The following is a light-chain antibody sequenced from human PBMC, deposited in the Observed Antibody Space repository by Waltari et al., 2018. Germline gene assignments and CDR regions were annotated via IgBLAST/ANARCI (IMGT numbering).Light chain of an antibody. CDR1: QSVSSNY. V-gene: IGKV3-20*01. CDR2: GAS. CDR3: QQYGDMYS. J-gene: IGKJ2*03. Sequence: EIVLTQSPGTLSLSPGERATLSCRASQSVSSNYLAWYQRKPGQAPRLLIYGASSRATGIPDRVSGSGSGTDFTLTISRLEPEDFAVFYCQQYGDMYSFGQGTRLEIK.